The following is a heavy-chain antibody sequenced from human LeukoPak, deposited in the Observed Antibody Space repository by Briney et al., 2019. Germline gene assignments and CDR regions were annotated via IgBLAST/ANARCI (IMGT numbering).Heavy chain of an antibody. Sequence: SETLSLTCAVYGGSFSGYYWSWIRQPPGKGLEWIGEINHSGSTNYNPSLKSRVTISVDTSKNQFSPKLSSVTAADTAVYYCARESDSSSWYVDYWGQGALVTVSS. CDR3: ARESDSSSWYVDY. CDR1: GGSFSGYY. V-gene: IGHV4-34*01. D-gene: IGHD6-13*01. CDR2: INHSGST. J-gene: IGHJ4*02.